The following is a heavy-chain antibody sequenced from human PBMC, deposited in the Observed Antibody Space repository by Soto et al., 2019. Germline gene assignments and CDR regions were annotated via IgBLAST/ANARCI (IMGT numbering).Heavy chain of an antibody. V-gene: IGHV6-1*01. CDR3: ASLAPGGSGGGGDY. J-gene: IGHJ4*02. Sequence: SQTLSLTCAISGDSVSSNRAAWNWIRQSPSRGLEWLGRTYYRSKWYNDYAVSVKSRITINPDTSKNHFSLQLKSVTPEDTALYYCASLAPGGSGGGGDYWGQGTLVTVSS. D-gene: IGHD6-19*01. CDR2: TYYRSKWYN. CDR1: GDSVSSNRAA.